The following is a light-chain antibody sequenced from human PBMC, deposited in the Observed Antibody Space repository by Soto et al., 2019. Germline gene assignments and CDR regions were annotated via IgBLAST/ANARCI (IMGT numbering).Light chain of an antibody. J-gene: IGLJ3*02. CDR1: SSDIRINDY. CDR3: CSYAGSSSWV. CDR2: EVK. V-gene: IGLV2-23*02. Sequence: QSALTQPASVSGSPGQSITLSCTGPSSDIRINDYVSWYQHHPARGPKLIIMEVKKRPSGVSNRFSGSKSDNTASLTISGLQVEDEADYYCCSYAGSSSWVFGGGTKVTVL.